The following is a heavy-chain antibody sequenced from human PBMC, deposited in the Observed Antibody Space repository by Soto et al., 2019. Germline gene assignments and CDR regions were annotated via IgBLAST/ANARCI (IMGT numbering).Heavy chain of an antibody. CDR1: GFTFSGSA. CDR3: TRHLAAY. V-gene: IGHV3-73*01. D-gene: IGHD2-15*01. J-gene: IGHJ4*02. CDR2: NRSKPNNYAT. Sequence: EVQLVESGRGLVQPGGSLKLSCAASGFTFSGSALHWVRQASGKGLEWVGRNRSKPNNYATAYAASLKGRITISRDDSKSTAYLQMNSQETEDTAVYFCTRHLAAYWGQGTLVTVSS.